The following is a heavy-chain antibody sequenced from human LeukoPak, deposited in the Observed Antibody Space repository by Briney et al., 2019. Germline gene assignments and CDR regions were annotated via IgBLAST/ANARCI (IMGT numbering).Heavy chain of an antibody. CDR3: ATDLRWELRSWAFDY. V-gene: IGHV1-24*01. CDR1: GYTLTELS. CDR2: FDPEDGET. J-gene: IGHJ4*02. Sequence: ASVKVSCKVSGYTLTELSMHWVRQAPGKGLEWRGGFDPEDGETIYAQKFQGRVTMTEDTSTDTAYMELSSLRSEDTAVYYCATDLRWELRSWAFDYWGQGTLVTVSS. D-gene: IGHD1-26*01.